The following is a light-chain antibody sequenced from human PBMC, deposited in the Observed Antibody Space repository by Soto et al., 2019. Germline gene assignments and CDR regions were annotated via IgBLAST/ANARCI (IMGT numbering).Light chain of an antibody. V-gene: IGKV1-39*01. CDR3: QQDYSTLAT. J-gene: IGKJ5*01. CDR1: ESISRH. Sequence: IQMSQSPSSLSASVGDRVTITCRAAESISRHLNWYQQKPGRAPDLLIYAASTLQNGVPSRFTGSGSGTEVTLTITGLQLEDFATYDCQQDYSTLATFGQGTRLEI. CDR2: AAS.